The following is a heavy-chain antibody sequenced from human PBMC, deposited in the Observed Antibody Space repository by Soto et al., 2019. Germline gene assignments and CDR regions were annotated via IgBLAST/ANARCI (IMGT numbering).Heavy chain of an antibody. J-gene: IGHJ4*02. V-gene: IGHV1-69*01. Sequence: QVQLVQSGAEVRKPGSSVRVSCKASGGSFNRHTISWVRQAPGQGLEWMGGIIPIFGTANHAQKFQGRVTIIADESTSKVYMELGSLRSDDTAIYYCARGWGYDSTDYYYAYWGQGTLVIVSS. CDR2: IIPIFGTA. CDR3: ARGWGYDSTDYYYAY. CDR1: GGSFNRHT. D-gene: IGHD3-22*01.